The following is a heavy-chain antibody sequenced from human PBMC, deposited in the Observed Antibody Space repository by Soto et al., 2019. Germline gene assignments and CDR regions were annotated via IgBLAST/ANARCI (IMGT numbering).Heavy chain of an antibody. Sequence: QITLKESGPTLVKPTQTLTLTCTFSGFSLSSTRMAVGWIRQPPGKALEGLALIYWDDDKRHSPFLKSRLTLTTDTSKHQVVLTMSCMDRVDTARYYCAHIVVAGLGYYFAYWGQGTLVTVSS. D-gene: IGHD6-19*01. CDR3: AHIVVAGLGYYFAY. J-gene: IGHJ4*02. CDR2: IYWDDDK. CDR1: GFSLSSTRMA. V-gene: IGHV2-5*02.